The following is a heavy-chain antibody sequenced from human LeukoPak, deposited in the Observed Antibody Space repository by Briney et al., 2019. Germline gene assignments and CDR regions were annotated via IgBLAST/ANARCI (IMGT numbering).Heavy chain of an antibody. CDR3: ARAGDCSGGSCYYYYYYYMDV. J-gene: IGHJ6*03. CDR2: ISSNGGST. D-gene: IGHD2-15*01. V-gene: IGHV3-64*01. CDR1: GFTFSSYA. Sequence: GGSLRLSCAASGFTFSSYAMHWVRQAPGKGLEYVSAISSNGGSTYYANSVKGRFTISRDNSKNTLYLQMGSLRAEDMAVYYCARAGDCSGGSCYYYYYYYMDVWGKGTTVTVSS.